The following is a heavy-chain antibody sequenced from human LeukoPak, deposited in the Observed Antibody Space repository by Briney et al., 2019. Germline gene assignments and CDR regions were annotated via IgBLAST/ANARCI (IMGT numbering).Heavy chain of an antibody. D-gene: IGHD3-3*02. J-gene: IGHJ4*02. CDR3: ARGAFSFHY. V-gene: IGHV3-30*04. Sequence: GGSLRLSCAASGFTFSSYAMHWVRQAPGKGLEWVAVISYDGSNKYYADSVKGRFTISRDNSKNTLYLQMNSLRAEDTAVYYCARGAFSFHYWGPGTRVTVSS. CDR1: GFTFSSYA. CDR2: ISYDGSNK.